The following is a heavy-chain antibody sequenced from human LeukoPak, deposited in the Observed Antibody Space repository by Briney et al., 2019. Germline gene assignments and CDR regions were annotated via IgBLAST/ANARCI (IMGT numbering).Heavy chain of an antibody. CDR1: GFSFTKYW. CDR3: AREPNSFDY. J-gene: IGHJ4*02. CDR2: INLNGSDK. V-gene: IGHV3-7*01. Sequence: GGSLRLSCAASGFSFTKYWMTWVRQAPGKGLEWVANINLNGSDKFYVDSVKGRFTISRDNAKNSLSLQVNSLGAEDTAVYYCAREPNSFDYWGQGTLVTVSS.